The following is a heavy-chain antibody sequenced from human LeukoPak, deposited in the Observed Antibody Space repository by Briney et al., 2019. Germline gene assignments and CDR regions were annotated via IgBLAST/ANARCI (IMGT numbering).Heavy chain of an antibody. CDR2: INPNSGGT. CDR1: GYTFTGYY. J-gene: IGHJ4*02. D-gene: IGHD3-10*01. V-gene: IGHV1-2*06. CDR3: AREFADGRGFDY. Sequence: ASVKVSCTASGYTFTGYYMHWVRQAPGQGLEWMGRINPNSGGTNYAQKFQGRVTMTRDTSISTAYMELSRLRSDDTAVYYCAREFADGRGFDYWGQGTLVTVSS.